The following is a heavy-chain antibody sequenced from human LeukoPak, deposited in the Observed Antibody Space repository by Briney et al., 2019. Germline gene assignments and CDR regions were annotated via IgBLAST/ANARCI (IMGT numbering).Heavy chain of an antibody. CDR1: GFTFSSYA. Sequence: GGSLRLSCAASGFTFSSYAMSWVRQAPGKGLEWVSAISGSGDRTFYPGSVKGRFTISRDNFKNTLYLQMNSLRAEDTAVYYCAKGYCSSSSCYYFDYWGQGTLVTVSS. CDR3: AKGYCSSSSCYYFDY. CDR2: ISGSGDRT. D-gene: IGHD2-2*01. J-gene: IGHJ4*02. V-gene: IGHV3-23*01.